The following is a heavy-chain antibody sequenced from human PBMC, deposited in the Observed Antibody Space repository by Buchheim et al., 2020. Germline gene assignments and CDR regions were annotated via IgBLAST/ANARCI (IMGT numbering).Heavy chain of an antibody. Sequence: EVQLVESGGGLVQSGGSLRLSCAASGFSFNSYSMNWVRQAPGKGLEWVSYISYDSVNIHYADSVKGRFTISRDNSKNSLYLQMTSLRAEDTAVYYWAKGDCDYWGQGTL. V-gene: IGHV3-48*01. D-gene: IGHD2-21*01. J-gene: IGHJ4*01. CDR2: ISYDSVNI. CDR3: AKGDCDY. CDR1: GFSFNSYS.